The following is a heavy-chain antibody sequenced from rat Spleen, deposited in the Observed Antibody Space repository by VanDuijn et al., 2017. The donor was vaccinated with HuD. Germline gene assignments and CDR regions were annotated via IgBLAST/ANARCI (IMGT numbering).Heavy chain of an antibody. J-gene: IGHJ4*01. CDR1: GFTFSDYY. CDR3: ARHGTEAMDA. Sequence: EVQLVESGGGLVQPGRSLKLSCAASGFTFSDYYMAWVRQAPKKGLEWVASISYEGSSTYYGDSVKGRFTISRDNAKSTLYLQMDSLRSEDTATYYCARHGTEAMDAWGQGASVTVSS. V-gene: IGHV5-22*01. D-gene: IGHD1-11*01. CDR2: ISYEGSST.